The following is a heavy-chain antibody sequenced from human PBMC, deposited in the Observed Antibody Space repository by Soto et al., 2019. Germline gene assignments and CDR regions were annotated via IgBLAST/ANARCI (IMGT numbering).Heavy chain of an antibody. Sequence: SVKVSCKASGYTSTSYGISWVRQAPGQGLEWMGWISAYNGNTNYAQKLQGRVTMTTDTSTSTAYMELRSLRSDDTAVYYCARRTTVVTHNYFDYWGQGTLVTVSS. CDR1: GYTSTSYG. D-gene: IGHD4-17*01. V-gene: IGHV1-18*04. CDR2: ISAYNGNT. CDR3: ARRTTVVTHNYFDY. J-gene: IGHJ4*02.